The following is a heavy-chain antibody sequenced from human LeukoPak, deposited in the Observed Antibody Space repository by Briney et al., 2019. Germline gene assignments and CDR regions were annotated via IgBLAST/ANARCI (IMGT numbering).Heavy chain of an antibody. CDR2: ISGSGGST. J-gene: IGHJ1*01. D-gene: IGHD3-10*01. CDR1: GFTFSSYA. Sequence: GGSLRLSCAASGFTFSSYAMSWVRQAPGKGLEWVSAISGSGGSTYYADSVKGRFTISRDNSKNTLYLQMNSLRAEDTAVYYCARSLSLWFGGPQYFQHWGQGTLVTVSS. CDR3: ARSLSLWFGGPQYFQH. V-gene: IGHV3-23*01.